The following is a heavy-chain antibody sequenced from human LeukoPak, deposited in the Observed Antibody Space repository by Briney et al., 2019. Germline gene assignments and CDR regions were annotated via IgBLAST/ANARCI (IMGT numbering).Heavy chain of an antibody. CDR1: GFTFSVYW. CDR2: INSDGYSI. V-gene: IGHV3-74*01. Sequence: VQPGGSLRLSCAASGFTFSVYWMHWVRQAPGKGLVWVSRINSDGYSISYADSVKGRFTISRDNAKNSLYLQMNSLRAEDTAVYYCARDYGDSDLPNYYYYYMDVWGKGTTVTVSS. CDR3: ARDYGDSDLPNYYYYYMDV. J-gene: IGHJ6*03. D-gene: IGHD4-17*01.